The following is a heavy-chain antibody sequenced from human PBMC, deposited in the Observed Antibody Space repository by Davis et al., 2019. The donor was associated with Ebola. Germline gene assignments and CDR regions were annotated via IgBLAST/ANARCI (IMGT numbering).Heavy chain of an antibody. CDR1: GGTLSSYA. CDR2: IIPIFGTA. D-gene: IGHD6-13*01. CDR3: ASDSILSSSGFLDY. J-gene: IGHJ4*02. Sequence: AASVKVSCKASGGTLSSYAISWVRQAPGQGLEWMGGIIPIFGTANYAQKLQGRVTMTTDTSTSTTYMELRSLRSDDTAVYYCASDSILSSSGFLDYWGQGTLVTVSS. V-gene: IGHV1-69*05.